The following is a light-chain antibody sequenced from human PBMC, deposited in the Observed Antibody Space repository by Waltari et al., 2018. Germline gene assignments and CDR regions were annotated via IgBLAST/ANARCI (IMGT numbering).Light chain of an antibody. CDR2: DVS. Sequence: QSALTQPAPVSGYPGQSITIPCTGTSSDIGGYKFVSWYQQHPGKAPNLMIYDVSKRPSGVSNRFSGSKSGNTASLTISGLQAEDEADYYCSSYTSSSTLVFGGGTKLTVL. J-gene: IGLJ2*01. CDR3: SSYTSSSTLV. CDR1: SSDIGGYKF. V-gene: IGLV2-14*03.